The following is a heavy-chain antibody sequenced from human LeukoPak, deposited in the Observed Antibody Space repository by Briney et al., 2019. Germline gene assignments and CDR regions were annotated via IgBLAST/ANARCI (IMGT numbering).Heavy chain of an antibody. V-gene: IGHV4-59*08. CDR2: IYYSGST. Sequence: PSETLSLTCTVSGGSISSYYWSWIRQPPGKGLEWIGYIYYSGSTNYNPSLKSRVTISVDTSKNQFSLKVSSVTAADTAVYYCARHDHKNFDYWGQGTLVTVSS. J-gene: IGHJ4*02. CDR3: ARHDHKNFDY. CDR1: GGSISSYY.